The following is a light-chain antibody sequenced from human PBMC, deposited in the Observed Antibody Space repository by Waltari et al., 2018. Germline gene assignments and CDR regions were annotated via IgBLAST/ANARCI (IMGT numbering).Light chain of an antibody. Sequence: QSALTQPASVSGSPGPSITISCPGTSDDIGNYRYVSWYQQHSGRAPKLILYEVTNRPSGVSDRFSGSKSGNTASLTISGLQTEDEADYYCAAYASANTLLFGGGTQLTVL. V-gene: IGLV2-14*01. CDR3: AAYASANTLL. J-gene: IGLJ2*01. CDR2: EVT. CDR1: SDDIGNYRY.